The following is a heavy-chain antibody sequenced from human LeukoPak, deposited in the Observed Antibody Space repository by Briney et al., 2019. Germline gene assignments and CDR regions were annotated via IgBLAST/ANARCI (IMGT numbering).Heavy chain of an antibody. D-gene: IGHD2-2*01. J-gene: IGHJ4*02. CDR3: ARDRSSTSCFDY. Sequence: PSETLSLTCTVSGGSISSYYWSWIRQPPGKGLEWIGYIYYSGSTNYNPSLKSRVTISVDTSKNQSSLKLSSVTAADTAVYYCARDRSSTSCFDYWGQGTLVTVSS. CDR1: GGSISSYY. V-gene: IGHV4-59*01. CDR2: IYYSGST.